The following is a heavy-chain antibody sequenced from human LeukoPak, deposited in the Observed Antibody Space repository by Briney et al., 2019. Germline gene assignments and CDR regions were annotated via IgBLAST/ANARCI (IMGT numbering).Heavy chain of an antibody. CDR2: ISGGGEST. J-gene: IGHJ4*02. Sequence: GGSLRLSCVASEFTFSSHAMNWVRQAPGKGLEWVSSISGGGESTYYADSVKGRFTVSRDNSKNTLYLQMNSLRAEDTAVYYCAGEDVRVATIGLDYWGQGTLVTVSS. V-gene: IGHV3-23*01. D-gene: IGHD5-12*01. CDR1: EFTFSSHA. CDR3: AGEDVRVATIGLDY.